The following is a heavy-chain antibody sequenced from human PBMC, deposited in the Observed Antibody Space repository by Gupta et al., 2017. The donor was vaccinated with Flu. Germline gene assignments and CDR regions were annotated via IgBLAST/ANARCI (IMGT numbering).Heavy chain of an antibody. CDR1: GFTFSSYG. D-gene: IGHD5-18*01. V-gene: IGHV3-30*18. Sequence: QVQLVESGGGVVQPGRSLRLSCAASGFTFSSYGMHWVRQAPGKGLEWVAVISYDGSNKYYADSVKGRFTISRDNSKNTLYLQMNSLRAEDTAVYYCAKEGYSYGSHYYYYGMDVWGQGTTVTVSS. CDR3: AKEGYSYGSHYYYYGMDV. CDR2: ISYDGSNK. J-gene: IGHJ6*02.